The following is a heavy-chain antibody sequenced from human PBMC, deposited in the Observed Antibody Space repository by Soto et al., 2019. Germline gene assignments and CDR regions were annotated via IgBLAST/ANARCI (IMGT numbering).Heavy chain of an antibody. CDR3: AKENWANPDS. Sequence: ASVKVSCKASGYTFTSYDINWVRQATGQGLEWMGWMNPNSGNTGYAQKFQGRVTISRDNAKNSLFLQMNNLTVEDTAVYYCAKENWANPDSWGQGTLVTVSS. D-gene: IGHD7-27*01. CDR2: MNPNSGNT. V-gene: IGHV1-8*01. J-gene: IGHJ4*02. CDR1: GYTFTSYD.